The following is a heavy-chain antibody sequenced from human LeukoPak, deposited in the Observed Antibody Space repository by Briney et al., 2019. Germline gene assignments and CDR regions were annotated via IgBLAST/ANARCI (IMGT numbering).Heavy chain of an antibody. V-gene: IGHV3-69-1*01. CDR2: IRPDAST. CDR1: GITLSIYT. CDR3: ARDKPGIAAPDV. J-gene: IGHJ6*04. Sequence: GGSLRLSCAASGITLSIYTLNWVRQAPGKGLEWVASIRPDASTYYTDFLKGRFTISRDIAQNSLYLQVDSLRVEDTGVYFCARDKPGIAAPDVWGEGTTVIVSP. D-gene: IGHD6-13*01.